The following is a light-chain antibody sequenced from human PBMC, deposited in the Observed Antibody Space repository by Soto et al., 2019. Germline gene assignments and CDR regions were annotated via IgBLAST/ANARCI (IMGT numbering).Light chain of an antibody. CDR2: DAS. J-gene: IGKJ4*01. V-gene: IGKV3-11*01. CDR1: QSVSIY. CDR3: QQYNNWPPIT. Sequence: EIVLTQSPATLSLSPGERATLSCRASQSVSIYLAWYQQKPGQAPRLLIYDASTRATGVPARFSGSGSGTDFTLTISRLEPADFAVYYCQQYNNWPPITFGGGTKVDIK.